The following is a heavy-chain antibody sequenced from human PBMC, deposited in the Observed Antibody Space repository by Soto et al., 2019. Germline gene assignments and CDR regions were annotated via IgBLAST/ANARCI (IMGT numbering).Heavy chain of an antibody. CDR1: GFTFNSAW. J-gene: IGHJ4*02. Sequence: EVPLVESGGALVKPGESLTLSCAASGFTFNSAWMTWVRQAPGKGLEWVGRIKSWTDGGRVDTAAPVKGRFTISRDDSKNTCSLQMNSLKSEDTAVYYCTTWRREKSCTSVSCYGDGAYWGPGTRVTVSS. D-gene: IGHD2-2*01. CDR2: IKSWTDGGRV. V-gene: IGHV3-15*02. CDR3: TTWRREKSCTSVSCYGDGAY.